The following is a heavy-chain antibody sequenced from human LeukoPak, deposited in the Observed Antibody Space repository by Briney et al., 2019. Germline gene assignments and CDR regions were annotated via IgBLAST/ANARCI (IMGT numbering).Heavy chain of an antibody. CDR3: ARKGGHFDY. CDR2: VYYNGSA. Sequence: SETLSLTCTVSGDSINYYYWSWIRQSPGKGLEWFGYVYYNGSAKYNPSLKSRVTISVDMSKNQFSLKVSSVTAADTAIYYCARKGGHFDYWGQGTLVTVSS. D-gene: IGHD2-15*01. J-gene: IGHJ4*02. CDR1: GDSINYYY. V-gene: IGHV4-59*01.